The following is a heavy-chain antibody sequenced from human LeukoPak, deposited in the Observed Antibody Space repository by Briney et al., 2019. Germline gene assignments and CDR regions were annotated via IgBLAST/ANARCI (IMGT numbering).Heavy chain of an antibody. Sequence: GGSLRLSCAASGFTFKFYSMNWVRQAPGKGLEWVSYISTNTTTIYYADSVKGRFTISRDNAKNSLYLQMNSLRAEDTAVYYCARESRRVGEGDFDYWGQGTLVTVSS. D-gene: IGHD1-26*01. J-gene: IGHJ4*02. CDR2: ISTNTTTI. CDR1: GFTFKFYS. CDR3: ARESRRVGEGDFDY. V-gene: IGHV3-48*04.